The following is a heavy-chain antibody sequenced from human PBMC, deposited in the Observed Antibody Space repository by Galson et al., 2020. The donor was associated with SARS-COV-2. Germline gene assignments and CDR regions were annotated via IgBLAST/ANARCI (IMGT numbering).Heavy chain of an antibody. J-gene: IGHJ3*02. CDR3: ARHHRSRGWRGVGALDI. CDR2: IYYSGST. D-gene: IGHD3-3*01. V-gene: IGHV4-39*01. Sequence: SETLSLTCTVSGGSISSSSYYWGWIRQPTGKGLEWIGSIYYSGSTYYNPSLKSRVTISVDTSKNQFSLKLSSVTAADTAVYYCARHHRSRGWRGVGALDIWGQGRIVTVSS. CDR1: GGSISSSSYY.